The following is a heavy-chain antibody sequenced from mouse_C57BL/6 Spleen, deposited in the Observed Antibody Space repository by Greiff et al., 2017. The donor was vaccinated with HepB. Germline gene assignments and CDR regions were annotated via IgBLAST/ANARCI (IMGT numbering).Heavy chain of an antibody. J-gene: IGHJ4*01. Sequence: VQLQQSGAELVRPGASVKLSCKASGYTFTDYYINWVKQRPGQGLEWIARIYPGSGNTYYNEKFKGKATLTAEKSSSTAYMQLSSLTSEDSAVFVGARGYYGSSYGDYAMDYWGQGTSVTVSS. CDR2: IYPGSGNT. D-gene: IGHD1-1*01. V-gene: IGHV1-76*01. CDR3: ARGYYGSSYGDYAMDY. CDR1: GYTFTDYY.